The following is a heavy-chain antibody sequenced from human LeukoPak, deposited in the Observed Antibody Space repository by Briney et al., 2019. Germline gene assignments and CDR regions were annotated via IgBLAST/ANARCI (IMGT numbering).Heavy chain of an antibody. CDR1: GDSVSSNSAA. CDR2: TYYRSKWYN. J-gene: IGHJ4*02. V-gene: IGHV6-1*01. CDR3: GRSEDIAAVSYYFDY. D-gene: IGHD6-13*01. Sequence: SQTLSLTCAISGDSVSSNSAAWNWIRQSPSRGLEWLGRTYYRSKWYNDYAVSVKSRITINPDTSKNRFSLQLNSVTPEDTAVYYCGRSEDIAAVSYYFDYWGQGTLVTVSS.